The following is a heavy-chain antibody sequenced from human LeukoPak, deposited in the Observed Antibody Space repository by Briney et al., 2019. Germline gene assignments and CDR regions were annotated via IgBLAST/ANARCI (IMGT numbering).Heavy chain of an antibody. V-gene: IGHV1-69*13. Sequence: SVKVSCKASGGTFSSYAISWVRQAPGQGLEWMGGIIPIFGTANYAQKFQGRVTITADESTSTAYMELSSLRSEDTAVYYCARAGYCSGGSCYAYGEYYFDYWGQGTLVTVSS. CDR2: IIPIFGTA. J-gene: IGHJ4*02. CDR3: ARAGYCSGGSCYAYGEYYFDY. D-gene: IGHD2-15*01. CDR1: GGTFSSYA.